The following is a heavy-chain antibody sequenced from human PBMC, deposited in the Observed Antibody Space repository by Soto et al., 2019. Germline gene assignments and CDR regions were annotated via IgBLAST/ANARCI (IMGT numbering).Heavy chain of an antibody. CDR1: GYSFPGYY. Sequence: ASVKVSCKASGYSFPGYYINWLRQTPGQGLEWMGLINPDSGATNYAQNFQGRVTLTSDTSISTASMDLTSLTSDDTAVYYCARGDYGTGGYPFPYFDYWGQGTLVTVSS. J-gene: IGHJ4*02. CDR3: ARGDYGTGGYPFPYFDY. D-gene: IGHD2-8*02. CDR2: INPDSGAT. V-gene: IGHV1-2*02.